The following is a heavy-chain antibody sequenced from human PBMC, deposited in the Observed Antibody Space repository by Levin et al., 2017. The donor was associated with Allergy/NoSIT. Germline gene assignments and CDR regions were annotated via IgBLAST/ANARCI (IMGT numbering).Heavy chain of an antibody. CDR3: ARDGSPLDEEYSSTPFDY. Sequence: ASVKVSCKASGYTFTGYYMHWVRQAPGQGLEWMGRINPNSGGTNYAQKFQGRVTMTRDTSISTAYMELSRLRSDDTAVYYCARDGSPLDEEYSSTPFDYWGQGTLVTVSS. CDR1: GYTFTGYY. J-gene: IGHJ4*02. D-gene: IGHD6-6*01. V-gene: IGHV1-2*06. CDR2: INPNSGGT.